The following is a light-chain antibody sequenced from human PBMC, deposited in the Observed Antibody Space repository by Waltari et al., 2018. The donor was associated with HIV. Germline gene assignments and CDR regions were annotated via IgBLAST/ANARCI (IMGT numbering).Light chain of an antibody. CDR2: KAS. Sequence: DIQMTQSPPTLSSSVGDRVPITCRASQSIDTWLACYQQKAGRAPKLLIYKASSLESGVPSRFSGSGSETEFTLTISSLQPDDFATYYCQQYKTSSPWTFGQGTKVDI. CDR3: QQYKTSSPWT. J-gene: IGKJ1*01. V-gene: IGKV1-5*03. CDR1: QSIDTW.